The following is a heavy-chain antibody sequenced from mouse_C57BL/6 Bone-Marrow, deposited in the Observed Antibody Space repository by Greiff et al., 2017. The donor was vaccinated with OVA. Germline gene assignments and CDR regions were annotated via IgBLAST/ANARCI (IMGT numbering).Heavy chain of an antibody. J-gene: IGHJ2*01. CDR3: ARRWLLRRGFGY. CDR2: INPSSGYT. CDR1: GYTFTSYW. D-gene: IGHD2-3*01. V-gene: IGHV1-7*01. Sequence: QVQLKESGADLAKPGASVKLSCKASGYTFTSYWMHWVKQRPGQGLEWIGYINPSSGYTKYNQKFKDKATLTADKSSSTAYMQLSSLTYEDSAVYYCARRWLLRRGFGYWGQGTTLTVSS.